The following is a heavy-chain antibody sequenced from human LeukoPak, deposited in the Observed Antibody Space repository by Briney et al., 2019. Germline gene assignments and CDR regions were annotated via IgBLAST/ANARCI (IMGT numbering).Heavy chain of an antibody. CDR1: GGSISSGGYY. D-gene: IGHD5-18*01. J-gene: IGHJ4*02. CDR3: ARENSYGANFDY. Sequence: PSETLSLTCTVSGGSISSGGYYWSWIRQHPGKGLEWIGYIYYSGSTYYNPSLKSRVTISVDTSKNQFSLKLSSVTAADTAVYYCARENSYGANFDYWGEGTLVTVSS. CDR2: IYYSGST. V-gene: IGHV4-31*03.